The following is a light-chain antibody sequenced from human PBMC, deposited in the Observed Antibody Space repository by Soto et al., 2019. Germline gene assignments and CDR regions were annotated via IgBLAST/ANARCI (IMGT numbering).Light chain of an antibody. CDR2: DAS. CDR1: QSISSW. Sequence: DIQMTQSPSTLSASVGDRVTITCRASQSISSWLAWYQQKPGKAPKLLIYDASSLESGVPSRFSGSGSGTEFTLTISSLQPDDFATYYCQQYISYSYTFGQGTKVDIK. CDR3: QQYISYSYT. V-gene: IGKV1-5*01. J-gene: IGKJ2*01.